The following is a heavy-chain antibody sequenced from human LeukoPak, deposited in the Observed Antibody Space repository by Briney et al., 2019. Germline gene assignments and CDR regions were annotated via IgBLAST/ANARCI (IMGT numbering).Heavy chain of an antibody. CDR2: IGAYNGNT. V-gene: IGHV1-18*01. CDR3: ARESTMIVDY. CDR1: GYTFTSYG. Sequence: ASVKVSCKASGYTFTSYGISWVRQAPGQGLEWMGWIGAYNGNTNYAQKLQGRVTMITDTSMSTAYMELRSLRSDDTAVYYCARESTMIVDYWGQGTLVTVSS. J-gene: IGHJ4*02. D-gene: IGHD3-22*01.